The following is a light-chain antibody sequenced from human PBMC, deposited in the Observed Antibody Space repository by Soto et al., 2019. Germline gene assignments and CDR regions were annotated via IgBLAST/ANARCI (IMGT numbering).Light chain of an antibody. CDR2: HVS. J-gene: IGLJ1*01. V-gene: IGLV2-14*03. Sequence: QSALTQPASVSGSPGQSITSSCTGTSSDVGGYNYVSWYQQHPGKAPKLMIYHVSNRPSGVSNRFSGSKSGNTASLTISGLQAEDEADYYCSSYASSSTLYVFGAGTKLTVL. CDR3: SSYASSSTLYV. CDR1: SSDVGGYNY.